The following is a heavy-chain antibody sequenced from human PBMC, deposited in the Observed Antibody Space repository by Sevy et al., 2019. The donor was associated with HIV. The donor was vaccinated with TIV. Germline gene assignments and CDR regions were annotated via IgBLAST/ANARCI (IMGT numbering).Heavy chain of an antibody. D-gene: IGHD3-22*01. CDR3: AKDPDYYDSSGYPGIEDY. CDR1: GFTFSSYA. J-gene: IGHJ4*02. V-gene: IGHV3-23*01. Sequence: GGSLRLSCAASGFTFSSYAMSWVRQAPGKGLEWVSAISGSGGSTYYADSVKGRFTISRDNSKNTLYLQMNSLRAEDTAVYYCAKDPDYYDSSGYPGIEDYWGQRTLVTVSS. CDR2: ISGSGGST.